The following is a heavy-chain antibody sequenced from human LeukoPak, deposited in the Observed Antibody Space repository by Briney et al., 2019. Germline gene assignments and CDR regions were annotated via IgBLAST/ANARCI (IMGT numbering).Heavy chain of an antibody. CDR2: ISTYNGNA. J-gene: IGHJ4*02. Sequence: ASVKVSCKASGYTFTNYDINWVRQAPGQGLEWMGWISTYNGNANYAQKLQGRVTMTTDTSTSTVYMELRSLRSDDTAVYYCAKIAYGAIFFDSWGQGTLVTVSS. D-gene: IGHD4/OR15-4a*01. CDR1: GYTFTNYD. V-gene: IGHV1-18*01. CDR3: AKIAYGAIFFDS.